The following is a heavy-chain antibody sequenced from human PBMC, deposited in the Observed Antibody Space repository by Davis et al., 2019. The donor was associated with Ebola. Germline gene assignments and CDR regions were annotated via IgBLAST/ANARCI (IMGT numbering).Heavy chain of an antibody. J-gene: IGHJ4*02. Sequence: MPSETLSLTCAVYGGSFSGYYWSWIRQPPGKGLEWIGEINHSGSTNYNPSLKSRVTISVDTSKNQFSLKLSSVTAADMAVYYCATGAYYGSGYYFDYWGQGTLVTVSS. CDR1: GGSFSGYY. CDR2: INHSGST. CDR3: ATGAYYGSGYYFDY. D-gene: IGHD3-10*01. V-gene: IGHV4-34*01.